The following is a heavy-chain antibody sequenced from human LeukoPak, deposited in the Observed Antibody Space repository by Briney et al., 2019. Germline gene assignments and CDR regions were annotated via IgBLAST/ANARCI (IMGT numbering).Heavy chain of an antibody. D-gene: IGHD3-3*01. CDR1: GGSFSGYY. Sequence: SETLSLTCAVYGGSFSGYYWSWIRQPPGKGLEWIGEINHSGSTNYNPSLKSRVTISVDTSKNQFSLKLSSVTAADTAVYYCARIGVVFVTADAFDIWGQGTMVTVSS. CDR3: ARIGVVFVTADAFDI. CDR2: INHSGST. J-gene: IGHJ3*02. V-gene: IGHV4-34*01.